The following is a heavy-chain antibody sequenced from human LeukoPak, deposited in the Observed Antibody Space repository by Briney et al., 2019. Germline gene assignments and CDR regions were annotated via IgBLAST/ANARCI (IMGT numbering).Heavy chain of an antibody. CDR2: INPSGST. J-gene: IGHJ5*02. CDR3: ARGHEHIVVVTAISDWFDP. CDR1: GGSFSDYY. V-gene: IGHV4-34*01. Sequence: SETLSLTCAVYGGSFSDYYWSWIRQPPGKGLEWIGEINPSGSTNYSPSLKSRVTISVDTSKNQFSLKLSSVAAADTAVYYCARGHEHIVVVTAISDWFDPWGQGTLVTVSS. D-gene: IGHD2-21*02.